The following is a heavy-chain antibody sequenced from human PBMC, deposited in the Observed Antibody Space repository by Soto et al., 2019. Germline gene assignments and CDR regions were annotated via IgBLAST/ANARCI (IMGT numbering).Heavy chain of an antibody. D-gene: IGHD1-20*01. CDR3: AHGLPGPSRYDG. V-gene: IGHV2-5*01. Sequence: TIVNPTQTLTMPCPFSGISLNRGAVGVVWIRQPPGEALQWLALIYWNDEQYYNPSLRNRLTITRDTSKNQVVLTMTSMDPVDTATYYCAHGLPGPSRYDGWGQVPKVTLSS. CDR2: IYWNDEQ. J-gene: IGHJ6*02. CDR1: GISLNRGAVG.